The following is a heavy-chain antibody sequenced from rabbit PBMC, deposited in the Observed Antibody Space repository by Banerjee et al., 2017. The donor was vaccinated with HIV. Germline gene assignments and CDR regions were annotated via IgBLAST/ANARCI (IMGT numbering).Heavy chain of an antibody. CDR1: GFSFSNGYV. CDR3: ARGFDYSGYGDATYWSL. Sequence: QEQLEESGGDLVKPEGSLTLTCTASGFSFSNGYVMCWVRQAPGKGLEWIACINTISGDTVYATWAKGRFTISKASWTTVTLQMTSLTAADTATYFCARGFDYSGYGDATYWSLWGPGTLVTVS. CDR2: INTISGDT. D-gene: IGHD6-1*01. V-gene: IGHV1S45*01. J-gene: IGHJ4*01.